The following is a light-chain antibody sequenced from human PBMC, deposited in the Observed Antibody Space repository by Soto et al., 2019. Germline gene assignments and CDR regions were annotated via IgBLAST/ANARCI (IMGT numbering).Light chain of an antibody. Sequence: EIVLTQSPGTLSLSPGERATLSCRSSQSVSSSYLAWYQQKPGQAPRLLIYDASSRATGIPDRFSGSGSGTDFNLTISRLEPEDFAVYYCQQYGSSPTFGQGTKVEIK. V-gene: IGKV3-20*01. CDR2: DAS. CDR1: QSVSSSY. CDR3: QQYGSSPT. J-gene: IGKJ1*01.